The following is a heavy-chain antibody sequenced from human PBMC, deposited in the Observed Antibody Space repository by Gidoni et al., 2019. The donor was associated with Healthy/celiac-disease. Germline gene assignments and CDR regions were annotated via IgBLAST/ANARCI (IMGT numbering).Heavy chain of an antibody. CDR2: ISGSGGST. CDR3: AKGGFPVLRYFDWSTSDGMDV. Sequence: EVQLLESGGGLVQPGGSLRLSCAASGFTFSSYAMIWVRQAPGKGLEWVSAISGSGGSTYYADSVKGRFTISRDNSKNTLYLQMNSLRAGDTAVYYCAKGGFPVLRYFDWSTSDGMDVWGQGTTVTVSS. CDR1: GFTFSSYA. J-gene: IGHJ6*02. V-gene: IGHV3-23*01. D-gene: IGHD3-9*01.